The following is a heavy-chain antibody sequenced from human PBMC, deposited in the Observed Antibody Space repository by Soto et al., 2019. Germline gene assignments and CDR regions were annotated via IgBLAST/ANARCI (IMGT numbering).Heavy chain of an antibody. CDR1: GYTFTSYD. D-gene: IGHD4-17*01. CDR3: ASALYGDNVAY. CDR2: MNPNSCNT. V-gene: IGHV1-8*01. Sequence: QVQLVQSGAEVKKPGASVKVSCKASGYTFTSYDINWVRQATGQGLEWMGWMNPNSCNTGYAQKFQGTVTMTRNTSIRTAYMELSSVRSEDTAVYYCASALYGDNVAYWGQGTLVTVSS. J-gene: IGHJ4*02.